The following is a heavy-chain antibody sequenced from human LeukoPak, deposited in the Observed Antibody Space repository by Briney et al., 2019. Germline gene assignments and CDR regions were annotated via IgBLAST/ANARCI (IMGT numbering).Heavy chain of an antibody. V-gene: IGHV3-23*01. D-gene: IGHD6-19*01. CDR1: GFTFSRYA. CDR2: ISISANT. CDR3: AKDHDSTGLFQDRDY. J-gene: IGHJ4*02. Sequence: GGFLTLSCAASGFTFSRYAMNWVRQAPGKGLEWVSTISISANTHYADSVKGRFTISRDNSKSTLYLQMNSLRAEDTAIYYCAKDHDSTGLFQDRDYWGQGTQVTISS.